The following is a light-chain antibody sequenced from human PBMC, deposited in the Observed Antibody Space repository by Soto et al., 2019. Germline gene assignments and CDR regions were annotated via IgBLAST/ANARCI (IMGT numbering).Light chain of an antibody. CDR3: QSYDTSLIGSRV. CDR1: SSNIGAGYD. CDR2: ASF. V-gene: IGLV1-40*01. J-gene: IGLJ3*02. Sequence: QSVLTQPPSVSGAPGQRVTISCTGSSSNIGAGYDVHWYQQLPGTAPKLLIYASFNRPSGVPERFSGSKSDTSASLAITGLQADDEADYYCQSYDTSLIGSRVFGGGTKLTVL.